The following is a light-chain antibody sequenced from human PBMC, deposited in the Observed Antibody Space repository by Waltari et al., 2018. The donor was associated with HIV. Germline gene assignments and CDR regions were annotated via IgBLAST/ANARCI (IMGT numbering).Light chain of an antibody. J-gene: IGKJ1*01. CDR3: QQYDNWPPWT. CDR2: GVS. Sequence: EIVMTQSPATLSLSPGERATLSCRASQGIAKNLAWYQQKPGQAPRLLMYGVSTRATGIPARFSGSGSWTEFTLTISSLEAEDLAVYYCQQYDNWPPWTFGQGTKVEMK. V-gene: IGKV3D-15*01. CDR1: QGIAKN.